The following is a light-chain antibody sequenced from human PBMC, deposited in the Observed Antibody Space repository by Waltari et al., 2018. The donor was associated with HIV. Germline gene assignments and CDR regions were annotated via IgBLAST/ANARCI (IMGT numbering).Light chain of an antibody. Sequence: QSVLTQAPSASGTPGQRVTISCSGTNSHIGSNFVSGYQQVPGGAPKLLIDRNNQRPSGVPDRFSGSKSVTSASLAISGLRSEDEADYYCAAWDDSLSGLVFGGRTKLTVL. CDR1: NSHIGSNF. J-gene: IGLJ2*01. CDR3: AAWDDSLSGLV. CDR2: RNN. V-gene: IGLV1-47*01.